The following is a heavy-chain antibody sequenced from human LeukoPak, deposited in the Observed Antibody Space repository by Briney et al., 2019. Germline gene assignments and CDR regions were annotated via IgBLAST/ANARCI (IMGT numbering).Heavy chain of an antibody. CDR1: GYTFTNYG. D-gene: IGHD5-12*01. Sequence: ASVKVSCKASGYTFTNYGISWVRQAPGQGLEWMGWISAYNGNTNYAQKLQGRVTMTTDTSTSTAYMELRSLKSDDTAVYYCARTEWLRFVSFDHWGQGTLVTVSS. CDR3: ARTEWLRFVSFDH. V-gene: IGHV1-18*01. CDR2: ISAYNGNT. J-gene: IGHJ4*02.